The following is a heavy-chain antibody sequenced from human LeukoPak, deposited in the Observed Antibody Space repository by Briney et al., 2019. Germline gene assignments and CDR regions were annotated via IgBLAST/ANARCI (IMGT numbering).Heavy chain of an antibody. Sequence: SGGSLRLSCAASGFTFSDYYMSWIRQAPGKGLEWVAYISIGTSFIYYADSVKGRFTISRDNAKNSLFLQMNSLRGEDTAVYYCARCTTGKTFGSLREIKKSREIDYWGQGTLVTVSS. CDR2: ISIGTSFI. CDR3: ARCTTGKTFGSLREIKKSREIDY. CDR1: GFTFSDYY. D-gene: IGHD1-1*01. V-gene: IGHV3-11*06. J-gene: IGHJ4*02.